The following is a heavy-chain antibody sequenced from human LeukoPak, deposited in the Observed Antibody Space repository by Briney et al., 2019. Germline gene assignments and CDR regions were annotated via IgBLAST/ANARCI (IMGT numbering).Heavy chain of an antibody. CDR3: AKSLAQWELLDAFDI. J-gene: IGHJ3*02. CDR2: ISWNSGSI. D-gene: IGHD1-26*01. CDR1: GFTFDDYA. Sequence: GGSLRLSCAASGFTFDDYAMHWVRQAPGKGLEWVSGISWNSGSIGYADSVKGRFTISRDNAKNSLYLQMNSLRAADTALYYCAKSLAQWELLDAFDIWGQGTMVTVSS. V-gene: IGHV3-9*01.